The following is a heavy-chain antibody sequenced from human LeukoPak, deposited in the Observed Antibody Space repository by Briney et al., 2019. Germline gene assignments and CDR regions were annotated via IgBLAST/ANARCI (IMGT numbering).Heavy chain of an antibody. V-gene: IGHV1-69*13. CDR3: ARDFGGGAYGSGSYYDY. CDR2: IIPIFGTA. J-gene: IGHJ4*02. CDR1: GGTFSSYA. D-gene: IGHD3-10*01. Sequence: SVKVSCKASGGTFSSYAISWVRQAPGQGLEWMGGIIPIFGTANYAQKFQGRVTITADESTSTAYMELSSLRSEDTAVYYCARDFGGGAYGSGSYYDYWGQGTLVTVSS.